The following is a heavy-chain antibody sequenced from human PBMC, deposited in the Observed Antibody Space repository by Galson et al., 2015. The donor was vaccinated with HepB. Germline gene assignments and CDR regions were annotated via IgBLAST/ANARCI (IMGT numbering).Heavy chain of an antibody. CDR3: ARVHPARGAFDI. CDR2: VGTAGDP. Sequence: SLRLSCAASGFTFSSCDMHWVRQATGKGLEWVSTVGTAGDPFYPGPVKGRFTISRENAKNSLYLQMNSLRAGDTAVYYCARVHPARGAFDIWGQGTMVTVSS. V-gene: IGHV3-13*05. CDR1: GFTFSSCD. J-gene: IGHJ3*02.